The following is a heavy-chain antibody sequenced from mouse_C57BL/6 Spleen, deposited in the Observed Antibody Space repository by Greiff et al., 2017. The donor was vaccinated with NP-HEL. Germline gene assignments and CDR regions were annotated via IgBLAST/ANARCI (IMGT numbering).Heavy chain of an antibody. J-gene: IGHJ2*01. CDR3: ARLYGPYYFDY. CDR1: GYSITSGYY. D-gene: IGHD1-1*02. V-gene: IGHV3-6*01. CDR2: ISYDGSN. Sequence: EVQLQQSGPGLVKPSQSLSLTCSVTGYSITSGYYWNWIRQFPGTKLEWMGYISYDGSNNYNPSLKNRISITRDTSKNKFFLKLNSVTTEDTATYYFARLYGPYYFDYWGQGTTLTVSS.